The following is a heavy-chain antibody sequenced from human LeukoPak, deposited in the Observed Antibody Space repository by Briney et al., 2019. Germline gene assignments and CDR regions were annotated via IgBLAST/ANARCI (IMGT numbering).Heavy chain of an antibody. CDR1: GGTFSNYA. Sequence: ASVKVSCKASGGTFSNYAISWVRQAPGQGLEWMGRIIPHLAIADYGQKFQGRVTITADKSTSTAYMEVSSLRSEDTAVYYCASGSRIRYFAWPHTTGDYWGQGTLVIVSS. J-gene: IGHJ4*02. D-gene: IGHD3-9*01. V-gene: IGHV1-69*04. CDR3: ASGSRIRYFAWPHTTGDY. CDR2: IIPHLAIA.